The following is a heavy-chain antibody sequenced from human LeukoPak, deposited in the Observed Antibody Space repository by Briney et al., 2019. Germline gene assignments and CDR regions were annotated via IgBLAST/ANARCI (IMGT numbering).Heavy chain of an antibody. CDR1: GGSISSYY. CDR2: IYYTGST. Sequence: SETLSLTCTVSGGSISSYYWDWIRQPPGKGLEWIGYIYYTGSTNYNPSLKSRVTISVDTSKNQFSLKLSSVTAADTAVYYCARDVVGAVAYFDSWGQGTLVTVSS. V-gene: IGHV4-59*01. CDR3: ARDVVGAVAYFDS. D-gene: IGHD6-19*01. J-gene: IGHJ4*02.